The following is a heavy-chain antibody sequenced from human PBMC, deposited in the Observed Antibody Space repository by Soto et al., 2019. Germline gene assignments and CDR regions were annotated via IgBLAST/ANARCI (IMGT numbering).Heavy chain of an antibody. CDR2: IYSSGST. J-gene: IGHJ4*02. Sequence: QVQLQESGPGLVKPSQTLSLTCTVSGGSISSGGYYWSWIRQHPGKGLEWIGYIYSSGSTYYNPSLKSRVTISVDTSKNQFSLKLSSVTAADTAVYYCARAPYDYVWGSYRGLDYWGQGTLVTVSS. V-gene: IGHV4-31*03. CDR1: GGSISSGGYY. D-gene: IGHD3-16*02. CDR3: ARAPYDYVWGSYRGLDY.